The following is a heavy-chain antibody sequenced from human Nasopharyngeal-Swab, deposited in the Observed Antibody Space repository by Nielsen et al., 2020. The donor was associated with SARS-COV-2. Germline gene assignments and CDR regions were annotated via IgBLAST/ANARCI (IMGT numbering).Heavy chain of an antibody. J-gene: IGHJ4*02. CDR3: VAGGTSGWRTWGY. D-gene: IGHD6-19*01. Sequence: GGSLRLSCKTSGYTFTSYWIAWVRQMPGKGLEWMGSIYPGDSDTRYSQYFEGQVTISADKTISTAYLQGSSLKDSDTAMYYCVAGGTSGWRTWGYWGQGTLVTVSS. V-gene: IGHV5-51*01. CDR1: GYTFTSYW. CDR2: IYPGDSDT.